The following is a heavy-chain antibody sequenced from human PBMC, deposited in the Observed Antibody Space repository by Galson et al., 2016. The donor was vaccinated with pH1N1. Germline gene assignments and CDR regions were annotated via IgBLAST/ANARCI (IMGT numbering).Heavy chain of an antibody. CDR3: ARRYYFDY. J-gene: IGHJ4*02. CDR1: GYSVTRYY. Sequence: SVKVSCKASGYSVTRYYMHWVRQAPGQGLEWMGIIDPSDGTTNYSQKFQGRITMTRDTPTNSVYMELSSLTSDDTAVYYCARRYYFDYWGQGTLITVSS. CDR2: IDPSDGTT. V-gene: IGHV1-46*01.